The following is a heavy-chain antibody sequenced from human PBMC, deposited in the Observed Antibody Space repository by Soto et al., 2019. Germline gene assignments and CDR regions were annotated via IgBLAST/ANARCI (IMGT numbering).Heavy chain of an antibody. Sequence: ESGPTLVNPTQTLTLTCTFTGFSLSTSGMCVSWIRQPPGKALEWLARIDWDDDKYYSTSLKTRLTISKDTSKNQVVLTMTNMDPVDTATFYCARITANRNTRGGYYYGMDVWGQGTTVTVSS. CDR2: IDWDDDK. CDR3: ARITANRNTRGGYYYGMDV. D-gene: IGHD3-10*01. CDR1: GFSLSTSGMC. V-gene: IGHV2-70*11. J-gene: IGHJ6*02.